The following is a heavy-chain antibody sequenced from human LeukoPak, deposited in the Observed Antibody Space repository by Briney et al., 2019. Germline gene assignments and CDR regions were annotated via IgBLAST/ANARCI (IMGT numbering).Heavy chain of an antibody. CDR2: IKSKRDGGTT. V-gene: IGHV3-15*01. Sequence: PGGSLRLSCAGSGFTFSDVWLSWVRQAPGKGLEWVGRIKSKRDGGTTDYAAPVKGRFTISRDDSTNTLYLQLNSLKIEDTAVYYCTANCTGCAFYSRRGYYFDYWGQGTLLTVAS. D-gene: IGHD2-8*02. CDR3: TANCTGCAFYSRRGYYFDY. J-gene: IGHJ4*02. CDR1: GFTFSDVW.